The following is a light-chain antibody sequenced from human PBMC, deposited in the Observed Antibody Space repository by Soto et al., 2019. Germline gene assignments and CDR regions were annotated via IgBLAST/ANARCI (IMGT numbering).Light chain of an antibody. V-gene: IGKV1-39*01. J-gene: IGKJ4*01. CDR1: QSISSY. CDR3: QQRSSTPLT. CDR2: AAS. Sequence: DIQMTQSPSSLSASVGARVTITCRASQSISSYLNWYQQKPGKAPKLLIYAASSLQSGVPSRFSGSGSGTDFTLTISSLQPEDFATYYCQQRSSTPLTFGGGTKVEIK.